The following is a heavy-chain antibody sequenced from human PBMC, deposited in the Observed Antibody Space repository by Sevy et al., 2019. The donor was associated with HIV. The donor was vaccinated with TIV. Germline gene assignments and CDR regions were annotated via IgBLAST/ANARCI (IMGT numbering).Heavy chain of an antibody. Sequence: GGSLRLSCTASGFTFSNYDMNWDRQAPGKGLEWVSYISSSSSYIYYACSVKGRFTISRDNAKNSLSLQMNGLRAEDTAVYYCAREGGYTDQGMDVWGQGTTVTVSS. CDR2: ISSSSSYI. CDR1: GFTFSNYD. CDR3: AREGGYTDQGMDV. V-gene: IGHV3-21*05. J-gene: IGHJ6*02. D-gene: IGHD5-12*01.